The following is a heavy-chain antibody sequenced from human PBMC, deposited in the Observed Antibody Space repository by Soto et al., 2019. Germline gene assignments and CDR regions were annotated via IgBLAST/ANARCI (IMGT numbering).Heavy chain of an antibody. Sequence: SVKVSCKASGGTFSSYAISWVRQAPGQGLEWMGGIIPIFGTANYAQKFQGRVTITADKSTSTAYMELSSLRSEDTAVYYCARNYDSSGYPRGELRNWFDPWGQGTLVTVS. V-gene: IGHV1-69*06. CDR1: GGTFSSYA. CDR2: IIPIFGTA. J-gene: IGHJ5*02. D-gene: IGHD3-22*01. CDR3: ARNYDSSGYPRGELRNWFDP.